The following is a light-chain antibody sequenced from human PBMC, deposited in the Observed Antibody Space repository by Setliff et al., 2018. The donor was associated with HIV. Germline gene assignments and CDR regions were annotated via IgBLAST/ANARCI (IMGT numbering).Light chain of an antibody. V-gene: IGLV2-14*03. CDR2: DVS. CDR3: SSYTNTPLYV. J-gene: IGLJ1*01. CDR1: SSDVGGYNF. Sequence: LTQPASVSGSPGQSITISCTGTSSDVGGYNFVSWYQQHPGKAPKLMIYDVSNRPSGVSNRFSGSKSGNTASLTISGLQAEDEADYYCSSYTNTPLYVFGTGTKVTVL.